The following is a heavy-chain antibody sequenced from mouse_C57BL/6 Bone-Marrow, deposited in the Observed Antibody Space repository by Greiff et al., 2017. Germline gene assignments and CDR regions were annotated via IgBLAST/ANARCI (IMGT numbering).Heavy chain of an antibody. CDR1: GYTFTSYG. CDR2: IYPRSGNT. CDR3: AIYYGYDAAWFAY. J-gene: IGHJ3*01. Sequence: VQLQQSGAELARPGASVKLSCKASGYTFTSYGISWVKQRTGQGLEWIGEIYPRSGNTSYNEKFKGKATLTADKASSTAYMALRSLTSEDSAVYFCAIYYGYDAAWFAYWGQGTLVTVSA. V-gene: IGHV1-81*01. D-gene: IGHD2-2*01.